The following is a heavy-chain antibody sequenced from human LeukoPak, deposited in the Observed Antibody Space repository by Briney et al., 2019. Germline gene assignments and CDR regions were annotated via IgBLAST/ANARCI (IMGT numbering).Heavy chain of an antibody. CDR2: ISGSGGST. D-gene: IGHD6-13*01. J-gene: IGHJ4*02. CDR3: ARVQGSSWSRYFDY. CDR1: GFTFSSYA. Sequence: PGGSLRLSCAASGFTFSSYAMSWVRQAPGKGLEWVSAISGSGGSTYYADSVKGRFTISRDNSKNTLYLQMNSLRAEDTAVYYCARVQGSSWSRYFDYWGQGTLVTVSS. V-gene: IGHV3-23*01.